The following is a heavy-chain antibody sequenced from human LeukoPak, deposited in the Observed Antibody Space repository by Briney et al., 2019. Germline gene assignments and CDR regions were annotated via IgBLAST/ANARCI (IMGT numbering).Heavy chain of an antibody. D-gene: IGHD3-9*01. CDR2: IKKDGSEK. CDR3: ATSRTLDH. Sequence: VGSLRLSCAPAGFTFSSYWMNWVRQAPGQELECVATIKKDGSEKYYVDSLKGRFTISRDNAKNSLYLQMNNLRAEDTAVYYCATSRTLDHWGQGTLVIVSS. V-gene: IGHV3-7*05. CDR1: GFTFSSYW. J-gene: IGHJ1*01.